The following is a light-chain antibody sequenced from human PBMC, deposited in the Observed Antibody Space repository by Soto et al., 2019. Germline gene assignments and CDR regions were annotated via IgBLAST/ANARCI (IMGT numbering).Light chain of an antibody. CDR3: QQTYTIPWT. V-gene: IGKV1-39*01. Sequence: DIQMTQSPSSVSASVGDRVTITCRTSQSFSNYLTWYQHKPGKAPRLLIYSASVLQSGVPSRFSVSGSGTDFTLTISRLQPDDSATYYCQQTYTIPWTFGQGTRVEIK. CDR1: QSFSNY. J-gene: IGKJ1*01. CDR2: SAS.